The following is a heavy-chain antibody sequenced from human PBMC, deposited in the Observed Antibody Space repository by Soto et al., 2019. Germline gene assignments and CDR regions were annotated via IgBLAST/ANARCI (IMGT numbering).Heavy chain of an antibody. D-gene: IGHD2-8*01. CDR1: GDSVSTNSAT. CDR2: TYYRSNWYT. CDR3: ARLIGNSWLDS. J-gene: IGHJ5*01. V-gene: IGHV6-1*01. Sequence: SQTLSLTCAISGDSVSTNSATWDWIRQSPSRGLEWLGRTYYRSNWYTDYAVSVKGRITISPDTSNNQLSLQLNSVIPDDSAFYYCARLIGNSWLDSWGQGTLVTVSS.